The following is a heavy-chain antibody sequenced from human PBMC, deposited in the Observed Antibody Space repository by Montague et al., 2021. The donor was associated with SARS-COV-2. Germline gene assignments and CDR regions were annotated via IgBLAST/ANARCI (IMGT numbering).Heavy chain of an antibody. Sequence: SLRLSCAASGFTFSSYDMHWVRQATGKGLEWVSAIGTAGDTYYPGSVKGRFTIPRENAKNSLYLQMNSLRAGDTAVYYCARGYYDSSGYFNWFDPWGQGTLVTVSS. CDR2: IGTAGDT. CDR3: ARGYYDSSGYFNWFDP. D-gene: IGHD3-22*01. J-gene: IGHJ5*02. CDR1: GFTFSSYD. V-gene: IGHV3-13*01.